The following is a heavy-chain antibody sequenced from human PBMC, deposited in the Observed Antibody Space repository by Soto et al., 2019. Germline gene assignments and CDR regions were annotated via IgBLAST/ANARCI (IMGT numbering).Heavy chain of an antibody. J-gene: IGHJ5*02. V-gene: IGHV4-31*03. Sequence: QVQLQESGPGLVKPSQTLSLTCTVSGGSISTGGYYWNWIRQHPGKGLEWIGYVYYSGRTYYTPSLKSRVTISVNTSKNQCSLKLSSVTAADTAVYYCARSVFPWGQGTLVTVSS. CDR3: ARSVFP. CDR2: VYYSGRT. CDR1: GGSISTGGYY.